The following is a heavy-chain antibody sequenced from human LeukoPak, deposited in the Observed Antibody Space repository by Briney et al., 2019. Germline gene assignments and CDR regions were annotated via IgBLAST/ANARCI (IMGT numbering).Heavy chain of an antibody. CDR2: MSGSGGST. V-gene: IGHV3-23*01. CDR1: GFTFSIYG. J-gene: IGHJ2*01. D-gene: IGHD3-22*01. Sequence: GGSLRLSCAASGFTFSIYGMSWVRQAPGRGLEWVSAMSGSGGSTYYADSVKGRFTISRDNSKNTLYLQMNSLRAEDTAVYYCAKDGYYDSSAYYYVRYFDLWGRGTLVTVSS. CDR3: AKDGYYDSSAYYYVRYFDL.